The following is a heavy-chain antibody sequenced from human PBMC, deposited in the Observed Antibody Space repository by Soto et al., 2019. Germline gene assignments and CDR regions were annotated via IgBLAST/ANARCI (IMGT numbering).Heavy chain of an antibody. J-gene: IGHJ6*02. CDR1: GGTFSNYA. CDR3: ARDGIGIAVAGTYNGMDV. CDR2: IIPIFGTA. D-gene: IGHD6-19*01. V-gene: IGHV1-69*01. Sequence: QVQLVQSGAEVKKPGSSVKVSCKASGGTFSNYAISWVRQAPGQGLEWMGGIIPIFGTANNPQKFQGRGTITADESTSTAYMELSSLRSEDTAVYYCARDGIGIAVAGTYNGMDVWGQGTTVTVSS.